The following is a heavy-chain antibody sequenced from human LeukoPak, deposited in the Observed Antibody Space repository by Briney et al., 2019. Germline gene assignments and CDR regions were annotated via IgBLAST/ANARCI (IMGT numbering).Heavy chain of an antibody. CDR3: ARQYSSSSGSIGY. CDR1: GYSFTGYY. Sequence: ASVKVSCKASGYSFTGYYMHWVRQAPGQGLEWMGRINPNSGGTNYAQKFQGRVTMTRDTSISTAYMELSRLRSDDTAVYYCARQYSSSSGSIGYWGQGTLVTVSS. V-gene: IGHV1-2*06. J-gene: IGHJ4*02. CDR2: INPNSGGT. D-gene: IGHD6-6*01.